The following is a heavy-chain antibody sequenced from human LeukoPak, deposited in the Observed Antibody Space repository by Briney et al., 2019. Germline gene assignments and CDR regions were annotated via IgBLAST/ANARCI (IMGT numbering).Heavy chain of an antibody. V-gene: IGHV1-8*01. D-gene: IGHD3-22*01. Sequence: GASVKVSCKASGYTFTSYDIHWVRQATGQGLEWMGWMNPNSGNTGYAQKFQGRVTMTRNTSISTAYMELSSLRSEDTAVYYCARLYGDYYDSSGTGGWGQGTLVTVSS. J-gene: IGHJ4*02. CDR1: GYTFTSYD. CDR2: MNPNSGNT. CDR3: ARLYGDYYDSSGTGG.